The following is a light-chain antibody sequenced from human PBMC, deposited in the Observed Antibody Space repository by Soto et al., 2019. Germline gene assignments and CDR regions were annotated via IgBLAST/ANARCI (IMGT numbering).Light chain of an antibody. V-gene: IGKV1-5*01. CDR2: DAS. J-gene: IGKJ1*01. Sequence: DIPMTQSPSTLSASVGDRVTITCRASQSISSWLAWYQQKPGKAPKLLIYDASSLESGVPSRFSGSGSGTEFTLTISSLQPDDFATYYCQQYNTIRAFDQGTKVEIK. CDR1: QSISSW. CDR3: QQYNTIRA.